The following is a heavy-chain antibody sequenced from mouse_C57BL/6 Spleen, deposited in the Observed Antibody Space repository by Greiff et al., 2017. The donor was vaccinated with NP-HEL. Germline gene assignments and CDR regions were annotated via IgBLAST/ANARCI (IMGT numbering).Heavy chain of an antibody. CDR3: AECYDYDYYAMDY. D-gene: IGHD2-4*01. V-gene: IGHV1-4*01. CDR1: GYTFTSYT. J-gene: IGHJ4*01. CDR2: INPSSGYT. Sequence: QVQLQQSGPELARPGASVKMSCKASGYTFTSYTMHWVKQRPGQGLEWIGYINPSSGYTKYNQKFKDKATLTADKSSSTAYMQLSSLTSEDSAVYYCAECYDYDYYAMDYWGQGTSVTVSS.